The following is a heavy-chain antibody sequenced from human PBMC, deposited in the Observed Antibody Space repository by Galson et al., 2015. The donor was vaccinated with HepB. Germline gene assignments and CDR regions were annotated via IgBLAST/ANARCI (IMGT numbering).Heavy chain of an antibody. Sequence: LSLTCDIYGGSPSGYYWTWIRQSPGKGLEWISDVIPSGVSTYNPSLKSRVAVSVDAATKQFFLKMYSVTAADTAVYYCARGEGCSGTNCYRNQFYFYYLDIWGKGTTVTVSS. V-gene: IGHV4-34*01. CDR3: ARGEGCSGTNCYRNQFYFYYLDI. D-gene: IGHD2-2*01. J-gene: IGHJ6*03. CDR2: VIPSGVS. CDR1: GGSPSGYY.